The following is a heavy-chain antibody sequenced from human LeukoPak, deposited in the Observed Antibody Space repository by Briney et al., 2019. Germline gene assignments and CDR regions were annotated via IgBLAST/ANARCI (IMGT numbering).Heavy chain of an antibody. J-gene: IGHJ4*02. Sequence: GGSLRLSCAASGFTFSSYAMHWVRQAPGKGLEWVAFIRYDGNNKYYTDSVKGRFTISRDNSKNTLYLQMNSLRAEDTAVYLCAKGPGSGSYYPYYFDYWGQGTLVTVSS. CDR2: IRYDGNNK. V-gene: IGHV3-30*02. CDR1: GFTFSSYA. D-gene: IGHD3-10*01. CDR3: AKGPGSGSYYPYYFDY.